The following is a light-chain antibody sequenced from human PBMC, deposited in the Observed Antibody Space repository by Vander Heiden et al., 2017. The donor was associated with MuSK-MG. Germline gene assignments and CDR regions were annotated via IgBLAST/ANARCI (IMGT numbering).Light chain of an antibody. CDR3: QHQHYCTEHPVT. J-gene: IGKJ4*01. V-gene: IGKV3-20*01. CDR1: QTVPSNS. CDR2: AAS. Sequence: IVLMQSRGTLSLSPAESAALSCRASQTVPSNSLAWYQQKPGQAPRLLIFAASSRAPGIPDRFSGSGWGTDCTLTIGRLEPEEFAVYYCQHQHYCTEHPVTFGGGTKVEIK.